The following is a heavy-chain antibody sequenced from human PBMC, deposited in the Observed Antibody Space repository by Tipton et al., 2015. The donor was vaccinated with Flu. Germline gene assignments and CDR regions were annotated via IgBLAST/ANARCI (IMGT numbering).Heavy chain of an antibody. J-gene: IGHJ5*02. CDR2: IYTSGST. Sequence: TLSLTCTVSGGSINSHYWSWIRQPAGKGLEWIGRIYTSGSTNYNPSLKSRVTISVDTSKNQFSLKLSSVTAADTAVYYCARDRVGDYSGFDPWGQGTLVTVSS. CDR1: GGSINSHY. V-gene: IGHV4-4*07. D-gene: IGHD4-17*01. CDR3: ARDRVGDYSGFDP.